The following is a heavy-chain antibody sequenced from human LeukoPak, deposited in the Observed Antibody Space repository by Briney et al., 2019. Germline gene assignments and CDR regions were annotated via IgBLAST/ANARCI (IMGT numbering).Heavy chain of an antibody. V-gene: IGHV3-48*03. J-gene: IGHJ4*02. CDR3: ARASWELGFDY. CDR1: GFTFSSYE. D-gene: IGHD1-26*01. CDR2: ISSSGSTI. Sequence: GGSLRLSCAASGFTFSSYEMNWVRQAPGKGLEWVSYISSSGSTIYYADSVKGRFTISRDNAKNSLYLQMNSLRAEDTAVYYCARASWELGFDYWGQGTLVTVSS.